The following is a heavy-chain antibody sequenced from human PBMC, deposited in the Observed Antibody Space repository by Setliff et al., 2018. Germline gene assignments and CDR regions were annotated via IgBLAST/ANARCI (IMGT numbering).Heavy chain of an antibody. D-gene: IGHD3-16*02. V-gene: IGHV3-11*01. Sequence: GGSLRLSCAAPGFTFSDYYMSWIRKAPGKGLEWVSYITSSGTTTFYTDSVKGRFAISSDNAKNSLYLQMDSLRAEDTAVYYCARVANPGSNSCYRPLDVWGQGTMVTVSS. J-gene: IGHJ3*01. CDR3: ARVANPGSNSCYRPLDV. CDR1: GFTFSDYY. CDR2: ITSSGTTT.